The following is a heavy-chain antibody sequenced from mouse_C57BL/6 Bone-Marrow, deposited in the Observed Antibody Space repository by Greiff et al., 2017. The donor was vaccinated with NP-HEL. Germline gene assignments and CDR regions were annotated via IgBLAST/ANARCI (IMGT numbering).Heavy chain of an antibody. CDR3: ASPYDYDVAWFAY. Sequence: DVMLVESGGDLVKPGGSLKLSCAASGFTFSRYGMSWVRQTPDKRLEWVATISSGGSSTYYPDSVKGRFTISRDNAKNTLYLQMSSLKSEDTAMYYCASPYDYDVAWFAYWGQGTLVTVSA. CDR1: GFTFSRYG. CDR2: ISSGGSST. J-gene: IGHJ3*01. V-gene: IGHV5-6*02. D-gene: IGHD2-4*01.